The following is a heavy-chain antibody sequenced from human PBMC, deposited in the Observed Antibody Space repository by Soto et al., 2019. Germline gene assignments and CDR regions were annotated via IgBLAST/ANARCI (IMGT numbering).Heavy chain of an antibody. CDR1: GYTFNSSG. V-gene: IGHV1-18*01. J-gene: IGHJ5*02. CDR2: ISAYNGNT. CDR3: ARDTYSNYGVGWCDP. D-gene: IGHD4-4*01. Sequence: ASVKVSSTSSGYTFNSSGIGVVRQAPGQGLEWMGWISAYNGNTNYAQKLQGRVTMTTDTSTSTAYMELRSLRSDDTAVYYCARDTYSNYGVGWCDPWGQGTLVTVSA.